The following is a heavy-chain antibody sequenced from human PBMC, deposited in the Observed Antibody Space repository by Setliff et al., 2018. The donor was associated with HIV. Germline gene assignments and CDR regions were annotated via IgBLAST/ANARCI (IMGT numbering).Heavy chain of an antibody. CDR2: IAYSGTTMY. Sequence: ETLSLTCNVSGGSFIGSSFQSTWIRQAPGKGLEWIGDIAYSGTTMYFSYNPSLESRLSLSEDTSRHQFSLKLTSVTADDTGIYYCARGPPFAYWGQGLLVTVSS. J-gene: IGHJ4*02. CDR1: GGSFIGSSFQ. V-gene: IGHV4-39*07. CDR3: ARGPPFAY.